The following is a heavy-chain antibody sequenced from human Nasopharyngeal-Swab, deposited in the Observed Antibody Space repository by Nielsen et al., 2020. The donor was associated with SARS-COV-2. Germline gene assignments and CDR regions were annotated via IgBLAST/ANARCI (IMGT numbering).Heavy chain of an antibody. Sequence: GESLKISCAASGITFSSYAMSWVRQAPGKGLEWVSAISGSGGSTYYADSVKGRFTISRDNSKNTLYLQMNSLRAEDTAVYYCAKDDRMTTVTSFDYWGQGTLVTVSS. CDR2: ISGSGGST. J-gene: IGHJ4*02. D-gene: IGHD4-11*01. CDR1: GITFSSYA. V-gene: IGHV3-23*01. CDR3: AKDDRMTTVTSFDY.